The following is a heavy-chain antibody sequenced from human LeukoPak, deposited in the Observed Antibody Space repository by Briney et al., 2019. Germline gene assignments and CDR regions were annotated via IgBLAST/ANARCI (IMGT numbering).Heavy chain of an antibody. CDR2: ISSSSSTI. D-gene: IGHD6-19*01. CDR3: ARSGSGVAGFGFDY. CDR1: GFTFSSYS. V-gene: IGHV3-48*01. J-gene: IGHJ4*02. Sequence: GRSLRLSCAASGFTFSSYSMNWVRQAPGKGLEWVSYISSSSSTIYYADSVKGRFTISRDNAKNSLYLQMNSLRAEDTAVYYCARSGSGVAGFGFDYWGQGTLVTVSS.